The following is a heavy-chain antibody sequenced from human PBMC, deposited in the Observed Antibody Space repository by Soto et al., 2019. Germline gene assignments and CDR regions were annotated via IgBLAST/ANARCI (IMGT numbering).Heavy chain of an antibody. CDR1: GYTFTGYY. V-gene: IGHV1-2*04. Sequence: ASVKVSCKASGYTFTGYYMHWVRQAPGQGLEWMGWINPNSGGTNYAQKFQGWVTMTRDTSISAAYMELSRLRSDDTAVYYCASSIAAAGDYYYYYGMDVWGQGTTVTVSS. CDR3: ASSIAAAGDYYYYYGMDV. D-gene: IGHD6-13*01. CDR2: INPNSGGT. J-gene: IGHJ6*02.